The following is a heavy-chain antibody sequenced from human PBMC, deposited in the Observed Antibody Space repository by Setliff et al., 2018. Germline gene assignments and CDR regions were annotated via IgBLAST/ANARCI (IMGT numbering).Heavy chain of an antibody. D-gene: IGHD2-21*02. V-gene: IGHV1-18*01. Sequence: GASVKVSCKASGYTFTTYGISWVRQAPGQGLEWMGWISASNGNTNYAQKFQGRVTMTTDTSTSTAYMELRSLRSDDTAVYYCVRDTIAYCRDDCSDWFDPWGQGTLVTSPQ. J-gene: IGHJ5*02. CDR3: VRDTIAYCRDDCSDWFDP. CDR2: ISASNGNT. CDR1: GYTFTTYG.